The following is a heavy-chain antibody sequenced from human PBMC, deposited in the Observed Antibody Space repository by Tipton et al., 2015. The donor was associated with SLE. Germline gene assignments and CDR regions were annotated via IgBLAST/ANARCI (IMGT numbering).Heavy chain of an antibody. CDR3: VRRKGYFPNSFDP. CDR1: GGSLSGYW. D-gene: IGHD1-26*01. Sequence: TLSLTCTVYGGSLSGYWWSWIRQSPGKGLEWIANIYYSGSPYYNPSLESRVTISVDTSRNQFSLKLTSVTAADTAVYYCVRRKGYFPNSFDPWGQGTLVTVSS. CDR2: IYYSGSP. J-gene: IGHJ5*02. V-gene: IGHV4-34*01.